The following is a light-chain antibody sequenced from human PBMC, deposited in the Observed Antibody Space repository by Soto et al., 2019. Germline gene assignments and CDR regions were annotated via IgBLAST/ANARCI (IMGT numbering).Light chain of an antibody. Sequence: EIVLTQSPATLSLSPGERATLSCRASQSVSSYLAWYQQQPGQAPRLLIYDASNRATGIPARFSGSGSGTAFTLTISSLEPEDFAVYYCQQRSNWLLTFGGGTKVEIK. J-gene: IGKJ4*01. V-gene: IGKV3-11*01. CDR1: QSVSSY. CDR3: QQRSNWLLT. CDR2: DAS.